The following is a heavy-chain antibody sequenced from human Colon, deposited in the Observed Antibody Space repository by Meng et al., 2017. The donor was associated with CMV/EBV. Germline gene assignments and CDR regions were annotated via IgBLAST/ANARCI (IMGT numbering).Heavy chain of an antibody. D-gene: IGHD1-26*01. CDR3: TRVRIPLRSQSFDP. CDR2: MNPSSGNT. CDR1: GYAFTSHD. Sequence: ASVTVSCKASGYAFTSHDINWVRQAPGQGLEWMAWMNPSSGNTGYAQKFQGRLTLTSDTSKATAYMELSRLRSDDTAVYYCTRVRIPLRSQSFDPWGQGTLVTVSS. J-gene: IGHJ5*02. V-gene: IGHV1-8*03.